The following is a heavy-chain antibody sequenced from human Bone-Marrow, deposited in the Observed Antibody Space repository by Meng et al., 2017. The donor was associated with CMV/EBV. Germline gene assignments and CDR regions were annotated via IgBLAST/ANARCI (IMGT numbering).Heavy chain of an antibody. CDR2: IKSKTDGGTT. CDR3: TTIHYFRSKEY. D-gene: IGHD3-9*01. V-gene: IGHV3-15*01. J-gene: IGHJ4*02. Sequence: GGSLRLSCAASGFTFASYAMSWVRQAPGKGLEWVGRIKSKTDGGTTDYAAPVKGRFTISRDDSKNTLYLQMNSLKTEDTAVYYCTTIHYFRSKEYWGQGTLVTVAS. CDR1: GFTFASYA.